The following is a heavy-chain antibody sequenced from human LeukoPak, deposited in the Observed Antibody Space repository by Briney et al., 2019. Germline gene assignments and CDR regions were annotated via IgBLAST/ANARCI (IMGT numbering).Heavy chain of an antibody. CDR3: AKDAYYDYVWGSYRPKYYFDY. D-gene: IGHD3-16*02. V-gene: IGHV3-23*01. J-gene: IGHJ4*02. Sequence: GGSLRLSCAASGFTLSSYAMSWVRQAPGKGLEWVSAISGSGGSTYYADSVKGRFTISRDNSKNTLYLQMNSLRAEDTAVYYCAKDAYYDYVWGSYRPKYYFDYWGQGTLVTVSS. CDR2: ISGSGGST. CDR1: GFTLSSYA.